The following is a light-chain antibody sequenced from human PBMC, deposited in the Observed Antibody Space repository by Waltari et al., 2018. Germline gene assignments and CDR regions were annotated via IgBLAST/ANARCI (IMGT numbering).Light chain of an antibody. CDR3: QQYGSSRGLT. J-gene: IGKJ4*01. CDR1: QGISSSY. Sequence: EIVLTQSPGTLSLSLGERATVSCRARQGISSSYLAWYQQKPGQAPRLLIQGASSRATDIPDRFSCNVSGTDFTLTISRLETEDFAVYYCQQYGSSRGLTFGGGTKVEIK. V-gene: IGKV3-20*01. CDR2: GAS.